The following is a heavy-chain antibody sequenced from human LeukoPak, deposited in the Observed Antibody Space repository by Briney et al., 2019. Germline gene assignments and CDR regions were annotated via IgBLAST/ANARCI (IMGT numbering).Heavy chain of an antibody. CDR1: GFSFMNAW. V-gene: IGHV3-15*01. D-gene: IGHD2/OR15-2a*01. CDR3: TTFYHEYSPY. J-gene: IGHJ4*02. Sequence: GGSLRLSCAASGFSFMNAWMIWVRQAPGKGLEWVGRIKSNADGGTPDYAAPARGRLTISRDDSKNTLYLQMNSLKTEDTAVYYCTTFYHEYSPYWGRGTLVTVSS. CDR2: IKSNADGGTP.